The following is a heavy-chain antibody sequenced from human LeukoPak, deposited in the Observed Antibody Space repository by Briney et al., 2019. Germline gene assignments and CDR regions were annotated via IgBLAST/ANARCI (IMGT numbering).Heavy chain of an antibody. CDR1: GFTFGDYA. J-gene: IGHJ4*02. CDR3: TRDNDFWSGYYIDY. Sequence: GGSLRLSCTASGFTFGDYAMSWFRQAPGKGLEWVGFIRSKAYGGTIEYAASVKGRFTISRDDSKSIAYLQMNSLKTEDTAVYYCTRDNDFWSGYYIDYWGQGTLVTVSS. D-gene: IGHD3-3*01. CDR2: IRSKAYGGTI. V-gene: IGHV3-49*03.